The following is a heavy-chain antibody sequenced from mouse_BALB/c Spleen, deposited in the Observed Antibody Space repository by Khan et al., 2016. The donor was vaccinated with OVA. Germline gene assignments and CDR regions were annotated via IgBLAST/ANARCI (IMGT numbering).Heavy chain of an antibody. CDR2: IIYTGYT. CDR1: GDSITSGY. J-gene: IGHJ3*01. V-gene: IGHV3-8*02. CDR3: ARSTYRYAFVY. D-gene: IGHD2-12*01. Sequence: EVQLQESGPSLVKPSQTLSLTCSVTGDSITSGYWNWIRKFPGNKLEYMGYIIYTGYTYYNPSPQSRISITRHTSKNQYYLQLNSVTDEDTATYYCARSTYRYAFVYWGQGTLVTVSA.